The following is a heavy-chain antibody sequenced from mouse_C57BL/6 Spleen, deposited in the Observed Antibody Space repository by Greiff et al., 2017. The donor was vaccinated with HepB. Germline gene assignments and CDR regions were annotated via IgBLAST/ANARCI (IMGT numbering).Heavy chain of an antibody. V-gene: IGHV1-52*01. J-gene: IGHJ1*03. D-gene: IGHD2-4*01. CDR3: ASGGLRRGYFDV. CDR2: IDPSDSET. CDR1: GYTFTSYW. Sequence: VQLQQSGAELVRPGSSVKLSCKASGYTFTSYWMHWVKQRPIQGLEWIGNIDPSDSETHYNQKFKDKATLTVDKSSSTAYMQLSSLTSEDSAVYYCASGGLRRGYFDVWGTGTTVTVSS.